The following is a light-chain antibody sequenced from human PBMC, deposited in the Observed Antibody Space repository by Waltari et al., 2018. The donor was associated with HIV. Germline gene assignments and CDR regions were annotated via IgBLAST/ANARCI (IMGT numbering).Light chain of an antibody. V-gene: IGKV1-17*02. CDR1: QDIRND. J-gene: IGKJ1*01. CDR2: GAS. Sequence: DIQMTQSPSFLSASVGDRVTITCRASQDIRNDLNWYQHKPGKAPNRLIYGASILQSGVPSRFSGSGSGTEFTLTITNLQPEDFATYFCLQRGPISRTFGQGTSVDVK. CDR3: LQRGPISRT.